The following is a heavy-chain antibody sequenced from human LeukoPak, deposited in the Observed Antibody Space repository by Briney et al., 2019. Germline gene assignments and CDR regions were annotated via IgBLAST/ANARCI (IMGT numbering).Heavy chain of an antibody. CDR1: GGSINSITNY. Sequence: SETLSLTCTVSGGSINSITNYWGWIRQPPGKGLEWIGSIYYSGSTYYNPSLKSRVTISVDTSKNQFSLKLSSVTAADTAVYYCARGFLEWLLYSFANMDAFDIWGQGTMVTVSS. J-gene: IGHJ3*02. CDR3: ARGFLEWLLYSFANMDAFDI. V-gene: IGHV4-39*07. D-gene: IGHD3-3*01. CDR2: IYYSGST.